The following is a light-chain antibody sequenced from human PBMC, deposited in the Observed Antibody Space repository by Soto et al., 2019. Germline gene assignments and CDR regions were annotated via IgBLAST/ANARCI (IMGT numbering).Light chain of an antibody. CDR1: QRVSST. J-gene: IGKJ5*01. Sequence: EIVRTQSQATLSVSPGERATLSCRASQRVSSTLACYQQKPGQAPRLLIYGASTRATGIPARFSGSGSGTEFTLTISSLQYEDFAVYYCQQYNNWPPSTFGQGTRLAIK. V-gene: IGKV3-15*01. CDR3: QQYNNWPPST. CDR2: GAS.